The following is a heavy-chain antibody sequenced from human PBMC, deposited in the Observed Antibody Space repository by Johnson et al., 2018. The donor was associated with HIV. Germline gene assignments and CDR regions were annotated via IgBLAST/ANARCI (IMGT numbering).Heavy chain of an antibody. J-gene: IGHJ3*02. CDR1: GFTFSSYA. D-gene: IGHD4-11*01. V-gene: IGHV3-NL1*01. CDR2: IYSAGSA. Sequence: QVRLVESGGGVVQPGRSLRLSCAASGFTFSSYAMHWVRQAPGKGLEWVSFIYSAGSAYYADSVKGRFTISRDISKNTLYLQMNSLRAEDTAVYYCGRDINYSNYVTDAFDIWGQGTVVTVSS. CDR3: GRDINYSNYVTDAFDI.